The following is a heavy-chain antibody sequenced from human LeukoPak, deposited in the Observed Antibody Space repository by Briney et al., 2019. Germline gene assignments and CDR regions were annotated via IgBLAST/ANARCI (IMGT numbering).Heavy chain of an antibody. V-gene: IGHV1-46*01. CDR1: AYTFSKYL. J-gene: IGHJ5*02. CDR3: ARDLGLRGVTNWFDP. D-gene: IGHD3-10*01. CDR2: IDPSGGAP. Sequence: ASVKVSCKASAYTFSKYLIHWVRPAPGQGLAWMGIIDPSGGAPGYAQKFQGRVTMTSDTSTSTVYMELSSLRSEDTAIYYCARDLGLRGVTNWFDPWGQGILVTVSS.